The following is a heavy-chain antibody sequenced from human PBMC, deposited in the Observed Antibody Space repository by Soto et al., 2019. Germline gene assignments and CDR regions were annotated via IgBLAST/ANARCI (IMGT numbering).Heavy chain of an antibody. D-gene: IGHD1-26*01. V-gene: IGHV3-48*03. CDR1: GFTFSSYE. Sequence: PGGSLRLSCAASGFTFSSYEMNWVRQAPGKGLEWVSYISSSGSTIYYADSVKGRFTISRDSAKNSLYLQMNSLRAEDTAVYYCARDSGSYSRYGMDVWGQGTTVTVSS. J-gene: IGHJ6*02. CDR3: ARDSGSYSRYGMDV. CDR2: ISSSGSTI.